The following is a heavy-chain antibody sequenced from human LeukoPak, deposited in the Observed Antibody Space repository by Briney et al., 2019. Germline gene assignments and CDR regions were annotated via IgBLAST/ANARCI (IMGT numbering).Heavy chain of an antibody. D-gene: IGHD1-26*01. J-gene: IGHJ4*02. Sequence: GGSLRLSCAASGFTFSSCGMHWVRQAPGKGLEWVAVISYDGSNKYYADSVKGRFTISRDNSKNTLYLQMNSLRAEDTAVYYCAKDGGSYSFDYWGQGTLVTVSS. V-gene: IGHV3-30*18. CDR1: GFTFSSCG. CDR3: AKDGGSYSFDY. CDR2: ISYDGSNK.